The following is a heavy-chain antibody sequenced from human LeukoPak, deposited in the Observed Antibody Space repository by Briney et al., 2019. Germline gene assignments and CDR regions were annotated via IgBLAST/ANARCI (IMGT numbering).Heavy chain of an antibody. D-gene: IGHD6-6*01. J-gene: IGHJ4*02. V-gene: IGHV3-72*01. CDR2: CKNKADGYTT. CDR3: VRVMEYSYDY. CDR1: GSTFSDHY. Sequence: PGGSLRLSCAASGSTFSDHYMDWVRQAPGKGLEWVGRCKNKADGYTTEYAASVKGRFIVSRDDSKKSLYLQMNSLKTEDTAIYYCVRVMEYSYDYWGQGSLATVSS.